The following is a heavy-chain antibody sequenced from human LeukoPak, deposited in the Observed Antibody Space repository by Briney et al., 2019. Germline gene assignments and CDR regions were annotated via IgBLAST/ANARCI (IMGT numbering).Heavy chain of an antibody. J-gene: IGHJ6*03. CDR3: ARSRYYDYVWGSYRRDYYYYYMDV. CDR2: IYSGDTT. CDR1: GFTVSGNY. D-gene: IGHD3-16*02. Sequence: PGGSLRLSCAVSGFTVSGNYMSWVRQAPGKGLEWVSLIYSGDTTLYADSVKGRFTISRDNAKNSLYLQMNSLRTEDTAVYYCARSRYYDYVWGSYRRDYYYYYMDVWGKGTTVTVSS. V-gene: IGHV3-53*01.